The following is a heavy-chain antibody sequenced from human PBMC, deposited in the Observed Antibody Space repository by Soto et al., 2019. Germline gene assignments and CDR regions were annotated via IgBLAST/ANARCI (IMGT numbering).Heavy chain of an antibody. D-gene: IGHD3-10*01. CDR2: INPKSGGT. Sequence: ASVKVSCKASGYTFTGYWMHWVRQAPGQGLEWMGWINPKSGGTKYAQKFQGRVTMTKDTSISTAYMELSRLSSDDTAVYYCARANGCTTYNNYYCLDSWGQGTLVTVSS. CDR3: ARANGCTTYNNYYCLDS. J-gene: IGHJ4*02. CDR1: GYTFTGYW. V-gene: IGHV1-2*02.